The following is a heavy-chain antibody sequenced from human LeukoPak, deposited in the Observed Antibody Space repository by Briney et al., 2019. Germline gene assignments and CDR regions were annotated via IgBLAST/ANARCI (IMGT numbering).Heavy chain of an antibody. J-gene: IGHJ3*02. CDR3: ARRLPSLHAFDI. CDR2: IYPGDSDT. V-gene: IGHV5-51*01. Sequence: GESLKISCKASGYSFTSYWIGWVRHMPGKGLEWMGIIYPGDSDTRYSPSFQGQVAISTDKSISTAYLQWSSLKASDTAMYYCARRLPSLHAFDIWGQGTMVNVPS. CDR1: GYSFTSYW.